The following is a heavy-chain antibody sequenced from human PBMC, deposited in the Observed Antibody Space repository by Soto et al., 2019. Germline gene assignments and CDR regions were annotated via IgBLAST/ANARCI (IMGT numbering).Heavy chain of an antibody. CDR2: ISSNGGST. J-gene: IGHJ6*03. CDR1: GFTFSSYA. CDR3: ARPARYCSGGSCYYYYMDV. V-gene: IGHV3-64*01. Sequence: GGSLRLSCAASGFTFSSYAMHWVRQAPGKGLEYVSAISSNGGSTYYANSVKGRFTISRDNSKNTLYLQMGSLRAEDMAVYYCARPARYCSGGSCYYYYMDVWGKGTTVTVSS. D-gene: IGHD2-15*01.